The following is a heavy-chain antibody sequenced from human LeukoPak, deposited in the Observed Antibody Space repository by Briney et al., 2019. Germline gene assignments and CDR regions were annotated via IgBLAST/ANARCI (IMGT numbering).Heavy chain of an antibody. J-gene: IGHJ6*02. V-gene: IGHV4-34*09. CDR2: INHSGST. D-gene: IGHD2-21*02. CDR3: ARESSDRNYYYYGMDV. CDR1: GGSFSGYY. Sequence: KPSETLSLTCAVYGGSFSGYYWSWIRRPPGKGLEWIGEINHSGSTNYNPSLRSRVTISVDTSKNQFSLKLSSVTAADTAVYYCARESSDRNYYYYGMDVWGQGTTVTVSS.